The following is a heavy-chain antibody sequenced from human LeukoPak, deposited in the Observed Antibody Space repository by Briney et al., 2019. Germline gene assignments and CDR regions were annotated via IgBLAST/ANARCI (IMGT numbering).Heavy chain of an antibody. Sequence: GGSLRLSCEASGFTFSAYAMTWVRQAPGKGLEWVSSIGSDNKPHYSESVNGRFAISRDNSKNTLFLQLHNLRVEDTALYYCARDLELGDYYDSSGYSHDAFDIWGQGTMVTVSS. CDR2: IGSDNKP. J-gene: IGHJ3*02. V-gene: IGHV3-23*01. CDR3: ARDLELGDYYDSSGYSHDAFDI. CDR1: GFTFSAYA. D-gene: IGHD3-22*01.